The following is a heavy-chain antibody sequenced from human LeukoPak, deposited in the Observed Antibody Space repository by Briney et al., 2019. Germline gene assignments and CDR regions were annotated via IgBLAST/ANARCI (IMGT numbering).Heavy chain of an antibody. CDR1: GFTFDDYA. CDR2: ISADGTI. J-gene: IGHJ4*02. D-gene: IGHD6-13*01. Sequence: GGSLRLSCAASGFTFDDYAMHWVRQAPGRGLEWVSLISADGTIYYADSVRGRFTISRDNNKNSLYLQMNSLRTEDTALYYCAKDLGYSSSPDFWGQGTLVTVSS. CDR3: AKDLGYSSSPDF. V-gene: IGHV3-43*02.